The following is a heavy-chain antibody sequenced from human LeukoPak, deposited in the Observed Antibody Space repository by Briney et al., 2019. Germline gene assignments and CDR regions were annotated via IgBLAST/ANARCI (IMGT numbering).Heavy chain of an antibody. CDR1: GFTFSDYY. CDR2: ISSSGSTI. V-gene: IGHV3-11*01. CDR3: ARDTRRQWLVARGYYFDY. J-gene: IGHJ4*02. Sequence: GGSLRLSCAASGFTFSDYYMSWIRQAPGKGLEWVSYISSSGSTIYYADSVKSRFTISRDNAKNSLYLQMNSLRAEDTAVYYCARDTRRQWLVARGYYFDYWGQGTLVTVSS. D-gene: IGHD6-19*01.